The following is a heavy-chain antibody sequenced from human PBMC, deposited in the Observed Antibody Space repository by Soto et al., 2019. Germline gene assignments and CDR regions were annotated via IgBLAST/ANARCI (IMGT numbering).Heavy chain of an antibody. CDR3: ARDRSYFFYMDV. Sequence: GGSLRISCAASGFTFSSYWMHWVRQAPGKGLMWVSRINPDGSSTNYVDSVKGRFIISRGNAKSTLYLQMNSLRAEDTAVYYCARDRSYFFYMDVWGKGTTVTVSS. V-gene: IGHV3-74*01. CDR2: INPDGSST. J-gene: IGHJ6*03. CDR1: GFTFSSYW.